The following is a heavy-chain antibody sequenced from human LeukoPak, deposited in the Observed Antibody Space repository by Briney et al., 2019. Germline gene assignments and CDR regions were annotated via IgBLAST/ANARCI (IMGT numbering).Heavy chain of an antibody. Sequence: GGSLRLSCAASGFTFSNYAMNWVRQSPGKGLEWVSGISGSGDRTYIADSVEGRFTVSRDNSANTMYLQMDSPRVDDTAIYYCARDVRGYRRPLHYWGQGTLVTVSS. J-gene: IGHJ4*02. D-gene: IGHD5-12*01. CDR1: GFTFSNYA. V-gene: IGHV3-23*01. CDR2: ISGSGDRT. CDR3: ARDVRGYRRPLHY.